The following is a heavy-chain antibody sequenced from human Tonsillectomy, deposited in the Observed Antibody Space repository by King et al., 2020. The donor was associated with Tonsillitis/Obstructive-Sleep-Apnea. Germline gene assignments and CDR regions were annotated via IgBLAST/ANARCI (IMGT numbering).Heavy chain of an antibody. J-gene: IGHJ4*02. CDR1: DFTFNNAW. V-gene: IGHV3-15*02. CDR3: TTGFRSGYYEYYFDY. Sequence: VQLVESGGALVKPGASLRLSCVASDFTFNNAWMTGVRQAPGKGLGWVGRIKSKKDGGTTVYASPVQGRFTISRDDSKTTLYLQMNSLKTEDTAVYYCTTGFRSGYYEYYFDYWGQGTLLTVSS. D-gene: IGHD3-22*01. CDR2: IKSKKDGGTT.